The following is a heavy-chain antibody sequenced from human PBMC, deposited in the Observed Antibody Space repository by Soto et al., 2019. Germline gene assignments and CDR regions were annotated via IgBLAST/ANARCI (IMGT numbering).Heavy chain of an antibody. CDR1: GFSLCTSGVG. CDR2: IYRNDDK. V-gene: IGHV2-5*01. CDR3: AHGPYHCYFDY. J-gene: IGHJ4*02. D-gene: IGHD2-2*01. Sequence: SGPTLVNPTQALTLTCTFSGFSLCTSGVGVGWIRQTPCKAHEWLALIYRNDDKRYSPSLKSKLTIIKFTSTNQVVLTLTNMDPVDTSTYYRAHGPYHCYFDYWGQGTLVTVS.